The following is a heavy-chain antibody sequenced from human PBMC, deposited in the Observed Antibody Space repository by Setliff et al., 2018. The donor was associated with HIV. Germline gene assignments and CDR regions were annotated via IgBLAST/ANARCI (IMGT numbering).Heavy chain of an antibody. J-gene: IGHJ4*02. D-gene: IGHD3-22*01. CDR3: ALLEVPLIEGISPAL. CDR2: INHGGRS. V-gene: IGHV4-34*01. CDR1: GGSFSGHY. Sequence: SETLSLTCAVYGGSFSGHYWNWFRQPPGKGLEWIGEINHGGRSTYNPSLKSRVAISVDTSKNQFSLKLNTVTAADTALYFCALLEVPLIEGISPALWGQGTLVTVSS.